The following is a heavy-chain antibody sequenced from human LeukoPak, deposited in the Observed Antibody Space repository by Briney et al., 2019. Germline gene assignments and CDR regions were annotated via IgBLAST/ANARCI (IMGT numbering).Heavy chain of an antibody. V-gene: IGHV3-20*04. J-gene: IGHJ4*02. CDR2: INWNGGST. CDR3: ARDRGHYYDNSNDY. D-gene: IGHD3-22*01. CDR1: GFTLDDYG. Sequence: PGGSLRLSCAASGFTLDDYGVSWVRQAPGKGLEWVSGINWNGGSTGYADSVKGRFTISRDNAKNSLYLQMNSLRAEDTALYYCARDRGHYYDNSNDYWGQGTLVTVSS.